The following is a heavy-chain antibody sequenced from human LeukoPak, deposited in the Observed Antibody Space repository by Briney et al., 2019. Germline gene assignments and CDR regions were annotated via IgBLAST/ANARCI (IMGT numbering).Heavy chain of an antibody. V-gene: IGHV1-2*02. J-gene: IGHJ4*02. CDR1: GYTFTGYY. CDR3: ARDIVVVVAARTISFDY. CDR2: INPSSGGT. D-gene: IGHD2-15*01. Sequence: ASVKVSCKASGYTFTGYYMHWVRQAPGQGLEWMGWINPSSGGTNYAQKFQGRVTMTRDTSISTAYMELSRLRSDDTAVYYCARDIVVVVAARTISFDYWGQGTLVTVSS.